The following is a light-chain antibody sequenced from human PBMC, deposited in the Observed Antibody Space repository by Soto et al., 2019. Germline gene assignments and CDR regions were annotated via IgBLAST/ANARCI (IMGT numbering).Light chain of an antibody. CDR3: QQYNNWPYT. CDR2: DAS. J-gene: IGKJ2*01. Sequence: ESVMTQSPATLSVSPGERAALSCRASQSVSSNFAWYQRKPGQAPRLLIYDASTRATGIPARFSGSGSGTEFTLTISSLQSEDFAVYYCQQYNNWPYTFGPGTKLEI. CDR1: QSVSSN. V-gene: IGKV3-15*01.